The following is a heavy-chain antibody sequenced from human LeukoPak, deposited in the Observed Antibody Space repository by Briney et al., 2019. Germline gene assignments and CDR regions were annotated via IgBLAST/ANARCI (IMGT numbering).Heavy chain of an antibody. CDR1: GFTFSSYE. CDR2: ISSSGSII. Sequence: GGSLRLSCAACGFTFSSYEMNWVRQAPGKGLEWVSYISSSGSIIYYADSVKGRFTISRDNAKDSLYLQMNSLRARDTAVYYCASDFVTRNKRLYFDYWGQGTLVTVSS. D-gene: IGHD1/OR15-1a*01. V-gene: IGHV3-48*03. CDR3: ASDFVTRNKRLYFDY. J-gene: IGHJ4*02.